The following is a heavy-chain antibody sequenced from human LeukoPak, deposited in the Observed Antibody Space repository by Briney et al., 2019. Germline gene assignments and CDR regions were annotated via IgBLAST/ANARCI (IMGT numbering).Heavy chain of an antibody. V-gene: IGHV3-15*01. D-gene: IGHD6-19*01. J-gene: IGHJ4*02. CDR2: IKSKTDGGTT. CDR1: GFTFSNAW. CDR3: TTDLGSGWRLYYFDY. Sequence: PGGSLRLSRAASGFTFSNAWMSWVRQAPGKGLEWVGRIKSKTDGGTTDYAAPVKGRFTISRDDSKNTLYLQMNSLKTEDTAVYYCTTDLGSGWRLYYFDYWGQGTLVTVSS.